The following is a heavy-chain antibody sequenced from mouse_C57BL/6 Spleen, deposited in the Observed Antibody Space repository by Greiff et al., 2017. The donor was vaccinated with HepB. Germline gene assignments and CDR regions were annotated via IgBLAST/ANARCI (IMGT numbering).Heavy chain of an antibody. CDR2: IDPSDSYT. J-gene: IGHJ3*01. CDR1: GYTFTSYW. Sequence: QVHVKQPGAELVMPGASVKLSCKASGYTFTSYWMHWVKQRPGQGLEWIGEIDPSDSYTNYNQKFKGKSTLTVDKSSSTAYMQLSSLTSEDSAVSYCARTDGAWFAYWGQGTLVTVSA. V-gene: IGHV1-69*01. CDR3: ARTDGAWFAY. D-gene: IGHD1-1*02.